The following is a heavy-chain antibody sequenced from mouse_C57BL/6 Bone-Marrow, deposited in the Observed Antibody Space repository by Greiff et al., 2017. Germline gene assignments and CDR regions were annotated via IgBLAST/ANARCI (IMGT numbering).Heavy chain of an antibody. J-gene: IGHJ4*01. Sequence: QVQLQQPRDELVKPGASVKLSCKASGYTLPSYWMHWVKQRPGRGLEWIGRIDPNSGGTKYNEKFKSKATLTVDKPSSTAYMQLSSLTSEDSAVYYCARPPDVRFFAMDYCGQVTSFTVSS. CDR1: GYTLPSYW. CDR2: IDPNSGGT. D-gene: IGHD2-14*01. V-gene: IGHV1-72*01. CDR3: ARPPDVRFFAMDY.